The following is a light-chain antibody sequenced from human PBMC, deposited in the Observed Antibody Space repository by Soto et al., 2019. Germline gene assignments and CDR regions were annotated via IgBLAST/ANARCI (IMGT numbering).Light chain of an antibody. V-gene: IGKV2-28*01. CDR3: MQALQTPT. CDR1: QSLLHSNGYNY. J-gene: IGKJ2*01. CDR2: LGS. Sequence: DIVMTQSPLSLPVTPGEPASISCRSSQSLLHSNGYNYLDWYLQKPGQSPQLLIYLGSNRASGVPDRFSGSGSGTDFTLTISRVEAEDVGVYYCMQALQTPTFGQGPKLEIK.